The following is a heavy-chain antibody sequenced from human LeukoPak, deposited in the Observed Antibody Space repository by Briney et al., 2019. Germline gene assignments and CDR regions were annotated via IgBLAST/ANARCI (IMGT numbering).Heavy chain of an antibody. D-gene: IGHD3-3*01. J-gene: IGHJ6*03. Sequence: SETLSLTCTVSGSMYNYYWSWIRQPPGKGLEWIGYIHYNGITSYNPSLESRVTMSLDTSENQVSLKLTSVTAADTAVYYCATSQYYDFWSGYYTNYYYYYYMDVWGKGTTVTVSS. CDR1: GSMYNYY. V-gene: IGHV4-59*08. CDR3: ATSQYYDFWSGYYTNYYYYYYMDV. CDR2: IHYNGIT.